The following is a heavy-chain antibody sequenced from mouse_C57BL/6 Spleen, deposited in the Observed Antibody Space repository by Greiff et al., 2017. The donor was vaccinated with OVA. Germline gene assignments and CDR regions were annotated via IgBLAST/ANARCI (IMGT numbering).Heavy chain of an antibody. CDR3: TRSPMTAVAFDD. D-gene: IGHD2-13*01. Sequence: QVQLQQPGAELVKPGASVKLSCKASGYTFTSYWMHWVKQRPGRGLEWIGRIDPYSGGPKYNQKFKSKATLTVDKPSSTAYMQISRLTSEDSAVYCCTRSPMTAVAFDDWGQGTSVTVAS. V-gene: IGHV1-72*01. J-gene: IGHJ4*01. CDR2: IDPYSGGP. CDR1: GYTFTSYW.